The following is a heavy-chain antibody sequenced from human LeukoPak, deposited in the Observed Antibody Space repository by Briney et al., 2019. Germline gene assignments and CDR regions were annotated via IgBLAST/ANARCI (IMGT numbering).Heavy chain of an antibody. V-gene: IGHV1-46*01. Sequence: GGAVKVCCKASGYTFTSYYMHWVRQAPGQGLEWMGIINPSGGSTSYAQEFQGRVTMTRDTSTSTVYMELSSLRSEDTAVYYCARSVVVPGYGMDVWGQGTTAADSS. J-gene: IGHJ6*02. D-gene: IGHD2-15*01. CDR1: GYTFTSYY. CDR2: INPSGGST. CDR3: ARSVVVPGYGMDV.